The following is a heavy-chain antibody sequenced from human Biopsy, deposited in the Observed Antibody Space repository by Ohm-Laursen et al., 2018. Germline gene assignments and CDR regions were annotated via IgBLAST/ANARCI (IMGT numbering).Heavy chain of an antibody. CDR1: VFSFSDYH. J-gene: IGHJ6*02. D-gene: IGHD4-23*01. V-gene: IGHV3-11*01. CDR3: ARDTRWSPYSMDV. CDR2: ISGGGNI. Sequence: SLRLSCAASVFSFSDYHMRWIRQAPGRGLEWVSYISGGGNIYYGDSMKGRVTISRDNAKNSLYLQMHSLRAEDTAVYYCARDTRWSPYSMDVWGQGTTVTVSS.